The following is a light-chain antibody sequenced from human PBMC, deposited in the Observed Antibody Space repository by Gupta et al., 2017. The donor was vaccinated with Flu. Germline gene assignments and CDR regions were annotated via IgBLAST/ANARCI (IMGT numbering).Light chain of an antibody. Sequence: SELTQPPSVSVSPGQTASITCSGDNLGDKYACWYQQKPGQSPVLVIYKDTKRPSGIPERFSGSNSGNTATLTISGTQAMDEADYYCQAWDSTTGVFGTGTKVTVL. CDR2: KDT. V-gene: IGLV3-1*01. J-gene: IGLJ1*01. CDR1: NLGDKY. CDR3: QAWDSTTGV.